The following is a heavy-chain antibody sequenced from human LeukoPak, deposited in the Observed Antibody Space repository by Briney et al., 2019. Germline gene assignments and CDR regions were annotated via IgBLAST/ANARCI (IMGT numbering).Heavy chain of an antibody. Sequence: NASETLSLTCAVYGGSFSGYYWSWIRQPPGKGLEWIGEINHSGSTNYNPSLKSRVTISVDTSKNQFSLKLSSVTAADTAVYYCARGYGSGSYYKSFDYWGQGTLVTVSS. CDR2: INHSGST. J-gene: IGHJ4*02. V-gene: IGHV4-34*01. D-gene: IGHD3-10*01. CDR1: GGSFSGYY. CDR3: ARGYGSGSYYKSFDY.